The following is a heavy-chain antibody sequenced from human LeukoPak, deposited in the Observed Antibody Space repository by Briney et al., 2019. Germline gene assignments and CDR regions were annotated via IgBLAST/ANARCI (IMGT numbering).Heavy chain of an antibody. CDR2: IIPIFGTA. V-gene: IGHV1-69*06. CDR3: ARVQEGYGSGRRDNYYYYYMDV. Sequence: GASVKVSCKASGGTFSSYAISWVRQAPGQGLEWMGGIIPIFGTANYAQKFQGRVTITADKSTSTAYMELSSLRSEDTAVYYCARVQEGYGSGRRDNYYYYYMDVWGKGTTVTISS. D-gene: IGHD3-10*01. J-gene: IGHJ6*03. CDR1: GGTFSSYA.